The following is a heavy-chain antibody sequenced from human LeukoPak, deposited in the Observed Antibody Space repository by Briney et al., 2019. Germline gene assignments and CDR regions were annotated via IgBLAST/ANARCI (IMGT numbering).Heavy chain of an antibody. J-gene: IGHJ4*02. CDR1: GCFLSSGFY. D-gene: IGHD3-22*01. Sequence: HSGTLSLTCSVSGCFLSSGFYWGWIPQPPGKGREWIASVYHSGTTIYNPSLKSRVTMSMDTSMNHYSLKLRSVTAADTAVYYCARTLSDSSPVATWGQGTLVTVSS. CDR2: VYHSGTT. V-gene: IGHV4-38-2*02. CDR3: ARTLSDSSPVAT.